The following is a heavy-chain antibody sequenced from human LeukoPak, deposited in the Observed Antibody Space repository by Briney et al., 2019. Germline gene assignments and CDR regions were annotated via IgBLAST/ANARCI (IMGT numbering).Heavy chain of an antibody. CDR3: TRGHDYGVAWFQH. CDR1: GGSFSAYY. D-gene: IGHD4-17*01. J-gene: IGHJ1*01. V-gene: IGHV4-34*01. Sequence: SETLSLTCAVYGGSFSAYYWSWIRQPPVKGLEWIGEINHSGSTNYNPSLKSRVTISVDTSKNQFSLKLSSVTAADTAVYYCTRGHDYGVAWFQHWGQGALVTVSS. CDR2: INHSGST.